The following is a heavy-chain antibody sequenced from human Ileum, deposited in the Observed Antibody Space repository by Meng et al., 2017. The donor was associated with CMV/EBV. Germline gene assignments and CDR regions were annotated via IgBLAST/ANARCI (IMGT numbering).Heavy chain of an antibody. CDR3: ATRRTPYGDYEYFQH. CDR2: INHSGST. D-gene: IGHD4-17*01. J-gene: IGHJ1*01. Sequence: VGLQQVGAGLFKPSETLSLPCAVYGGSFSGYYLNWIRQPPGRGLEWIGEINHSGSTNYNPSLKSRVTISVDTSKNQFSLKLSSVTAADTAVYYCATRRTPYGDYEYFQHWGQGTLVTVSS. CDR1: GGSFSGYY. V-gene: IGHV4-34*01.